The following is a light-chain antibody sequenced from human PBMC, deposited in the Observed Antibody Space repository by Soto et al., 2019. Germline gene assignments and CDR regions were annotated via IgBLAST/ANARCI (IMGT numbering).Light chain of an antibody. V-gene: IGKV2-28*01. Sequence: DIVMTQSPLSLPVTPGAPASISCRSSQILLHSNGYNYLDWYLQKPGQSPQLLIYLGSNRASGVPDRFSGSGSGTDFTLSISTVEAGDVGVYYCMQALQAPITFGQGTRLEI. J-gene: IGKJ5*01. CDR3: MQALQAPIT. CDR2: LGS. CDR1: QILLHSNGYNY.